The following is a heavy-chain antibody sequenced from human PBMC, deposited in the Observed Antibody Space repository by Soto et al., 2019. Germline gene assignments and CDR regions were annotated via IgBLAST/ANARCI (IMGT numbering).Heavy chain of an antibody. CDR1: GFTFSTYA. J-gene: IGHJ6*02. Sequence: GGSLRLSCAASGFTFSTYAMSWVRQAPGKGLEWVSTISGSGDTTHFADSVKGRFTISRDNSKNTLYLQMNSLRAEDTAVYYCAKGGLGHYYYFGMDVWGQGTTVTVSS. V-gene: IGHV3-23*01. CDR3: AKGGLGHYYYFGMDV. D-gene: IGHD6-19*01. CDR2: ISGSGDTT.